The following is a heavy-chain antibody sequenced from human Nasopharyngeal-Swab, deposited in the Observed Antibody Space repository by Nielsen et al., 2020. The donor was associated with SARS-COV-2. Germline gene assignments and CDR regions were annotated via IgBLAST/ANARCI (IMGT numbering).Heavy chain of an antibody. D-gene: IGHD1-26*01. Sequence: SLKISCAASGFTFEHFGMHWVRQPPGKGLEWVAGISWKSESIGHVDSVRGRFSVSRDNAKKSLYLEMNSLRPDDTALYYCAKDGGSGSYGYDAFDIWGLGTMVTVSS. CDR3: AKDGGSGSYGYDAFDI. CDR1: GFTFEHFG. V-gene: IGHV3-9*01. J-gene: IGHJ3*02. CDR2: ISWKSESI.